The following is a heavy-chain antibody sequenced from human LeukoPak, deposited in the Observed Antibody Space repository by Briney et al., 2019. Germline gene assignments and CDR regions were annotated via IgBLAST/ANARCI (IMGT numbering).Heavy chain of an antibody. D-gene: IGHD5-12*01. V-gene: IGHV3-21*01. J-gene: IGHJ4*02. Sequence: GGSLRLSCAASGFTFSSYSMNWVRQAPGKGLEWVSFISSSRSYIYYADSVKGRFTISRDNAKNSLYLQMNSLRAEDTAVYYCARDRDSGYDPFDYWGQGTLVTVSS. CDR1: GFTFSSYS. CDR3: ARDRDSGYDPFDY. CDR2: ISSSRSYI.